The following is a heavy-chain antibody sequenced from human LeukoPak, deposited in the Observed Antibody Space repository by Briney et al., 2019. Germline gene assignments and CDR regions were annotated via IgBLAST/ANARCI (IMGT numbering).Heavy chain of an antibody. J-gene: IGHJ4*02. CDR3: APDLGCYYDNSGYH. Sequence: ASVKVSCKVSGHTLTDLSVHWVRQAPGKGLEWMGGFNPEHGETIYAQKFQGRVTMTEDTSTDTAYMELSSLRSEDTAVYYCAPDLGCYYDNSGYHWGQGTLVTVSS. V-gene: IGHV1-24*01. CDR1: GHTLTDLS. D-gene: IGHD3-22*01. CDR2: FNPEHGET.